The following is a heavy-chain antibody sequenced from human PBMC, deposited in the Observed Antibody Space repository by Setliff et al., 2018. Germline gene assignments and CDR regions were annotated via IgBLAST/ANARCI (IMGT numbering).Heavy chain of an antibody. D-gene: IGHD6-19*01. CDR1: GFTFSSYS. V-gene: IGHV3-21*01. Sequence: PGGSLRLSCAASGFTFSSYSMNWVRQAPGKGLEWVSSISSSSSYIYYADSVKGRFTISGDNAKNSLYLQMNSLRAEDTAVYYCARRYSSGWAYYYYYYMDVWGKGTTVTVSS. CDR2: ISSSSSYI. J-gene: IGHJ6*03. CDR3: ARRYSSGWAYYYYYYMDV.